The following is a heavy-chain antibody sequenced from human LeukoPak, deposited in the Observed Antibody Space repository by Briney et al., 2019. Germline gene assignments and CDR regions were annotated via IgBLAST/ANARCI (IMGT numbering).Heavy chain of an antibody. Sequence: GGSLRLSCAASGFTFSSYSMNWVRQAPGKGLEWVSYISSSSSTIYYADSVKGRFTISRDDAKNSLFLQMNSLRAEDTAVYYCSLGATTPGDYWGQGTLVTVSS. J-gene: IGHJ4*02. D-gene: IGHD1-26*01. CDR1: GFTFSSYS. CDR3: SLGATTPGDY. V-gene: IGHV3-48*04. CDR2: ISSSSSTI.